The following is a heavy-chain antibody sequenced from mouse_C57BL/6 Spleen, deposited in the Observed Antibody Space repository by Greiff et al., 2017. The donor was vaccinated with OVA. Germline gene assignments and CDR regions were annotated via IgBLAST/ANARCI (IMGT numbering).Heavy chain of an antibody. Sequence: EVQGVESGGGLVQPGGSLKLSCAASGFTFSDYGMAWVRQAPRKGPEWVAFISNLAYSIYYADNVTGSVTFSRENSKNTLYLEMSSLRSEDTAMYYCARHHYYGTFDGWGTGTTVTVSS. CDR2: ISNLAYSI. J-gene: IGHJ1*03. CDR3: ARHHYYGTFDG. D-gene: IGHD1-1*01. CDR1: GFTFSDYG. V-gene: IGHV5-15*01.